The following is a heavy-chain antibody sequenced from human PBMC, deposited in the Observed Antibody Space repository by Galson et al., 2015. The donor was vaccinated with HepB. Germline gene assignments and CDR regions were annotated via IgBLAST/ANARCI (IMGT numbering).Heavy chain of an antibody. V-gene: IGHV3-30*18. D-gene: IGHD3-10*01. CDR2: ISYDGSNK. Sequence: SLRLSCAASGFTFSSYGMHWVRQAPGKGLEWVAVISYDGSNKYYAGSVKGRFTISRDNSKNTLYLQMNSLRAEDTAVYYCAKVTRVLLWFGELPDFWGQGTLVTVSS. CDR3: AKVTRVLLWFGELPDF. CDR1: GFTFSSYG. J-gene: IGHJ4*02.